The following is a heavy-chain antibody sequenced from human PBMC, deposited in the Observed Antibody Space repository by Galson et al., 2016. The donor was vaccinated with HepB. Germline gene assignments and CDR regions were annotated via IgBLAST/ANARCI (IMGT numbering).Heavy chain of an antibody. V-gene: IGHV1-18*01. CDR1: GYTFNDYG. D-gene: IGHD2-2*01. Sequence: SVNVSCKASGYTFNDYGINWVRQAPGQGLEWMGWISAYNGDTFYAQKLQGRVTMTTDRSTSTAYMELRSLRSDDTAVYYCARSLRCITTSCFMDYWGQGTLVTVSP. CDR2: ISAYNGDT. J-gene: IGHJ4*02. CDR3: ARSLRCITTSCFMDY.